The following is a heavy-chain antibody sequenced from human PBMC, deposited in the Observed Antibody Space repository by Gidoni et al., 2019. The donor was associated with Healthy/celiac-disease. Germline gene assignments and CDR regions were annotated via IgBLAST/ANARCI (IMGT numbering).Heavy chain of an antibody. J-gene: IGHJ3*02. CDR2: MSGSGGST. Sequence: EVQLLESGGGLVQPGGSLRISCAASGFAFSSYAMRWVRQAPGKGLEWVSAMSGSGGSTFYADSVKGRFTISRDNSKNTLYLQMNSLRAEDTAVYYCAKDLRSGLHDAFDIWGQGTMVTVSS. CDR3: AKDLRSGLHDAFDI. CDR1: GFAFSSYA. V-gene: IGHV3-23*01. D-gene: IGHD3-10*01.